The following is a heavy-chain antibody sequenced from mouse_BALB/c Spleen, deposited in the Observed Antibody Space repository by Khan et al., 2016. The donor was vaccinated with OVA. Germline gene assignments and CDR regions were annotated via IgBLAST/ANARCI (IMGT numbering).Heavy chain of an antibody. CDR1: GFTFNSYG. D-gene: IGHD1-1*01. Sequence: EVQLQESGGGLVQPGGSRKLSCAASGFTFNSYGMHWVRQAPEKGLEWVAYISGDSNTIYCADTVKGRFTISRDNPKNTLFLQMTSLMSEDTTMYYCATSYFYGYYFDYWGPGTTLTVS. CDR2: ISGDSNTI. V-gene: IGHV5-17*02. CDR3: ATSYFYGYYFDY. J-gene: IGHJ2*01.